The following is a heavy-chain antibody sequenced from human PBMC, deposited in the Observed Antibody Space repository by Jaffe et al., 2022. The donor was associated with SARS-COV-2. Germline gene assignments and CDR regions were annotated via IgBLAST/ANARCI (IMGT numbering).Heavy chain of an antibody. CDR1: GYTFTSYA. J-gene: IGHJ6*02. CDR3: ARGGVRDYYYGMDV. Sequence: QVQLVQSGAEVKKPGASVKVSCKASGYTFTSYAMHWVRQAPGQRLEWMGWINAGNGNTKYSQKFQGRVTITRDTSASTAYMELSSLRSEDTAVYYCARGGVRDYYYGMDVWGQGTTVTVSS. D-gene: IGHD2-8*01. CDR2: INAGNGNT. V-gene: IGHV1-3*01.